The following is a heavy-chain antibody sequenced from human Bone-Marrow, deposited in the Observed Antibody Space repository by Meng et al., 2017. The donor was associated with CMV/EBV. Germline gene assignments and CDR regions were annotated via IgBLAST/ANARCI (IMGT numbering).Heavy chain of an antibody. D-gene: IGHD1-26*01. CDR3: ARGVAETLGWEMGY. Sequence: EVQFVVSGRWLVQPGRYLRRSGAVSGLTLTRYWMHWVREVPGKGLEGVSGIDIDGRDITYADSVRGRFSISRDDAKNTLYLQMNSLRIEDTAVYYCARGVAETLGWEMGYWGQGTLVTVSS. CDR2: IDIDGRDI. V-gene: IGHV3-74*03. CDR1: GLTLTRYW. J-gene: IGHJ4*02.